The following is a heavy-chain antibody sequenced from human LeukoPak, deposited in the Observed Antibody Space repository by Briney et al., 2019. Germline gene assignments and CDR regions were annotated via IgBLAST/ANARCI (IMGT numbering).Heavy chain of an antibody. J-gene: IGHJ4*02. V-gene: IGHV4-34*01. CDR2: INHSGST. CDR1: GGSFSGYY. Sequence: KTSETLSLTCAVYGGSFSGYYWSWIRQPPGKGPEWIGEINHSGSTNYNPSLKSRVTISVDTSKNQFSLKLGSVTAADTAVYYCARGDNYFDYWGQGTLVTVSS. CDR3: ARGDNYFDY.